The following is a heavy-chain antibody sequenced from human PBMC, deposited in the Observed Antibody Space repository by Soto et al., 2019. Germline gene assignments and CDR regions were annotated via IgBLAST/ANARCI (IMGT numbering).Heavy chain of an antibody. J-gene: IGHJ6*02. Sequence: PGESLKISCAASGFTFSSYAMHWVRQAPGKGLEWVAVISYDGSNKYYADSVKGRFTISRDNSKNTLYLQMNSLRAEDTAVYYCARTRIEVAGMYYYYYYGMDVWGQGTKVTVYS. CDR2: ISYDGSNK. CDR1: GFTFSSYA. CDR3: ARTRIEVAGMYYYYYYGMDV. V-gene: IGHV3-30-3*01. D-gene: IGHD6-19*01.